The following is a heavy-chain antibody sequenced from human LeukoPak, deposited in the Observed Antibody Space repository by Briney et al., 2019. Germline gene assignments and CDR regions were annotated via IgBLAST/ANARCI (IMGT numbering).Heavy chain of an antibody. V-gene: IGHV3-23*01. Sequence: PGGSLRLSCAASGFTFSSYAMSWVRQAPGKGLEWVSAISGSGGSTYYADSVKGRLTISRDNSKNTLFLQMNSLRAEDTAVYYCATDSPRSTSHGDFDYWGQGTLVTVSS. CDR2: ISGSGGST. J-gene: IGHJ4*02. D-gene: IGHD4-17*01. CDR3: ATDSPRSTSHGDFDY. CDR1: GFTFSSYA.